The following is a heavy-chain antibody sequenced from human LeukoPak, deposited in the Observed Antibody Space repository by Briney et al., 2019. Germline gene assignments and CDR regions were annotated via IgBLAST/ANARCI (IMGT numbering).Heavy chain of an antibody. Sequence: GGSLRLSCAASGFTFSSYGIHWVRQAPGKGLEWLSYISLTTDFIYYSDSVKGRFTISRDNAKNSLYLQMNSLRAEATAVYYCAREPVYSNSWGAFDIWGQGTMVTVSS. CDR1: GFTFSSYG. V-gene: IGHV3-48*01. D-gene: IGHD2/OR15-2a*01. J-gene: IGHJ3*02. CDR3: AREPVYSNSWGAFDI. CDR2: ISLTTDFI.